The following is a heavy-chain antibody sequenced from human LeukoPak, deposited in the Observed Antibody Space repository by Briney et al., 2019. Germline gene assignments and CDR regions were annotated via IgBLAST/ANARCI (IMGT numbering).Heavy chain of an antibody. CDR1: GGSISSGGYC. Sequence: SETLSLTCTVSGGSISSGGYCWGWIRQPPGKGLEWIGSIYYSGITYYNPSLKSRVTIQVDTSKNQFSLKLNSVTAADTAVYYCARHVFYGSGSYMGKSFDYWGQGTLVTVSS. D-gene: IGHD3-10*01. J-gene: IGHJ4*02. CDR3: ARHVFYGSGSYMGKSFDY. CDR2: IYYSGIT. V-gene: IGHV4-39*01.